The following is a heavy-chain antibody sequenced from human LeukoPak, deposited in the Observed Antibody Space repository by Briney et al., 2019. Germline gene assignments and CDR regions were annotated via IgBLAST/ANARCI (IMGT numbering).Heavy chain of an antibody. Sequence: GGSLRLSCAASGFTVSSNYMSWVRQAPGKGLEWVSVIYSGGSTYYADSVKGRFTISRDNSKNTLYLQMNSLRAEDTAVYYCAKDQVYCTNGVCYPPGAFDIWGQGTMVTVSS. D-gene: IGHD2-8*01. CDR1: GFTVSSNY. CDR2: IYSGGST. J-gene: IGHJ3*02. V-gene: IGHV3-53*01. CDR3: AKDQVYCTNGVCYPPGAFDI.